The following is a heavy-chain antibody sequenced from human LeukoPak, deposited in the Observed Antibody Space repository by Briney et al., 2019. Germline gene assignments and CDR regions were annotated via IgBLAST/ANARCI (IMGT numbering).Heavy chain of an antibody. V-gene: IGHV1-3*01. CDR3: ARGSSSDWPLEY. Sequence: GAPVKVSCKASGYTFINYAIHWVRQAPGQRLEWMGWINAYNGDTEYSQKFQGRVTITRDTSASTAYMELSTLRSEDTAVYYCARGSSSDWPLEYWGRGILVTVSS. CDR1: GYTFINYA. CDR2: INAYNGDT. D-gene: IGHD6-19*01. J-gene: IGHJ4*02.